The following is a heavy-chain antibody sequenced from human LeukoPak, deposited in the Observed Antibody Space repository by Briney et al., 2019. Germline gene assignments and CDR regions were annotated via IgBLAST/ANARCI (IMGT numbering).Heavy chain of an antibody. V-gene: IGHV3-23*01. CDR1: GFTFSTYA. CDR3: VKDRCDRATCPEV. D-gene: IGHD1-14*01. Sequence: GGSLRLSCAASGFTFSTYAMSWVRQAPGEGLQWVSGISNSGDSTYYQDSVKGRFTISRDNSKNTLHLQMSSLRAEDTALYYCVKDRCDRATCPEVWGQGTLVTVSS. J-gene: IGHJ4*02. CDR2: ISNSGDST.